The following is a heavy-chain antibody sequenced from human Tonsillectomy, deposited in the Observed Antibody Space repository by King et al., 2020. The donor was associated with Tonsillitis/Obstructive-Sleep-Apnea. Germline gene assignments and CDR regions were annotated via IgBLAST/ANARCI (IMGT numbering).Heavy chain of an antibody. CDR3: AREESSSWRYYVMDV. J-gene: IGHJ6*02. Sequence: VQLVESGGGVVQPGRSLRLSCAASGFTFSSYAMHWVRQAPGKGLEWVAVISYDGSNKYYADSVKGRFTISRDNSKNTLYLQMNSLRAEDTAVYYCAREESSSWRYYVMDVWGQGTTVTVSS. CDR2: ISYDGSNK. D-gene: IGHD6-13*01. V-gene: IGHV3-30*04. CDR1: GFTFSSYA.